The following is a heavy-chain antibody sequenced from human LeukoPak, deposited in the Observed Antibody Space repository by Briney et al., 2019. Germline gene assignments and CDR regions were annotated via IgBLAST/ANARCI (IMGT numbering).Heavy chain of an antibody. Sequence: GASVKVSCKASGYTFTGYYMHWVRQAPGQGLAWMGWINPNSGGTNYAQKFQGRVTMTRDTSISTAYMELSRLRSDDTAVYYCARGDTIFGVVMGGNYYYYYMDVWGKGTTVTVSS. V-gene: IGHV1-2*02. J-gene: IGHJ6*03. CDR2: INPNSGGT. CDR3: ARGDTIFGVVMGGNYYYYYMDV. D-gene: IGHD3-3*01. CDR1: GYTFTGYY.